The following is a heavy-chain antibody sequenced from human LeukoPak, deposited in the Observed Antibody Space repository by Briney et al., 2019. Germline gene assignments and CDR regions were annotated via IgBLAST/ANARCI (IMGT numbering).Heavy chain of an antibody. V-gene: IGHV3-9*01. J-gene: IGHJ4*02. CDR2: ISWNSGSI. CDR3: AKDMEYYYGSGSPIDY. Sequence: GGSLRLSCAASGFTFDDYAMHWVRQAPGKGLEWVSVISWNSGSIGYADSVKGRFTISRGNAKNSLYLQMNSLRAEDTALYYCAKDMEYYYGSGSPIDYWGQGTLVTVSS. CDR1: GFTFDDYA. D-gene: IGHD3-10*01.